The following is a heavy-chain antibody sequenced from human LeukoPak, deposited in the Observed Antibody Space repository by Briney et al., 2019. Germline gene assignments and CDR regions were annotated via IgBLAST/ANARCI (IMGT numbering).Heavy chain of an antibody. CDR2: IYYSGST. V-gene: IGHV4-39*01. J-gene: IGHJ6*03. Sequence: SETLSLTCTVSGGSISSSSYYWGWIRQPPGKGLEWIGSIYYSGSTYYNPSLKSRVTISVDTSKNQFSLKLSSVTAADTAVYYCARPLPKQPPAAMDVWGKGTTVTVSS. D-gene: IGHD1/OR15-1a*01. CDR1: GGSISSSSYY. CDR3: ARPLPKQPPAAMDV.